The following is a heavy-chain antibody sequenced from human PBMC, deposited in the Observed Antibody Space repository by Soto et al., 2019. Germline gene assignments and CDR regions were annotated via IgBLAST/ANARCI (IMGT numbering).Heavy chain of an antibody. CDR1: GFTFSSYA. D-gene: IGHD2-2*02. J-gene: IGHJ4*02. CDR3: AHTQGIVLVPAAIWY. CDR2: ITASGGST. V-gene: IGHV3-23*01. Sequence: SGGSLRLSCAASGFTFSSYAMSWVRQAPGKGLEWVSGITASGGSTSYADSVKGRFTISRDNSKNTLYLQMNSLRAEDTAVYYCAHTQGIVLVPAAIWYWGQGXLVTVSS.